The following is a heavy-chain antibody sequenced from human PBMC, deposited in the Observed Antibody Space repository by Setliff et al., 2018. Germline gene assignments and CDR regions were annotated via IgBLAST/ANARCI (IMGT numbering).Heavy chain of an antibody. Sequence: GESLKISCAASGFTFSSYWMSWVRQAPGKGLEWVANIKQDGSQKYYVDSVKGRFTISRDSARNSLYLHMNSLRDEDTAVYFCARDKDHIRGFDYWGRGALVTVS. CDR2: IKQDGSQK. CDR3: ARDKDHIRGFDY. CDR1: GFTFSSYW. D-gene: IGHD3-10*01. V-gene: IGHV3-7*03. J-gene: IGHJ4*02.